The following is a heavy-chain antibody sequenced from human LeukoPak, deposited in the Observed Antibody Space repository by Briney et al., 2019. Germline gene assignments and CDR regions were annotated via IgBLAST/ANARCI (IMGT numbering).Heavy chain of an antibody. J-gene: IGHJ5*02. CDR3: ARHGYDFWSGFNWFDP. CDR2: IYYSGST. Sequence: SETLSLTCTVSGGSISSGGYYWSWIRQHPGKGLEWIGYIYYSGSTYYNPSLKSRVTISVDTSKNQFSLKLSSVTAADTAVYYCARHGYDFWSGFNWFDPWGQGTLVTVSS. V-gene: IGHV4-31*03. D-gene: IGHD3-3*01. CDR1: GGSISSGGYY.